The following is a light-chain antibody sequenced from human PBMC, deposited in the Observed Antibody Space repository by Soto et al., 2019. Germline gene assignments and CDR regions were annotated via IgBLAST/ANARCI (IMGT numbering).Light chain of an antibody. J-gene: IGLJ2*01. Sequence: QSALTQPASVSGSPGQSITISCTGTSSDVGGYNYVSWYQQHPGKAPKLMIYDVSNRPSGVSNRFSGSKSGNTASLTISGLQAEDEADYSCSSYTSSSTYVVFGGGTKLPVL. CDR2: DVS. CDR3: SSYTSSSTYVV. V-gene: IGLV2-14*01. CDR1: SSDVGGYNY.